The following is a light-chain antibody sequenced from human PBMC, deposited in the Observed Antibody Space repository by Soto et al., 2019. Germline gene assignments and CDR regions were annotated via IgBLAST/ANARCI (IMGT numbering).Light chain of an antibody. V-gene: IGKV3-11*01. CDR2: DAS. CDR1: QSVSSY. CDR3: QQRSNWPT. Sequence: EIVLTQSPATLSLSPGERATLSCRASQSVSSYLAWYQQKPGQAPRLLIYDASNRATGIPARFSGRGSGTDFTLTISSLEPEEFAVYYCQQRSNWPTFGGGTKVEIK. J-gene: IGKJ4*01.